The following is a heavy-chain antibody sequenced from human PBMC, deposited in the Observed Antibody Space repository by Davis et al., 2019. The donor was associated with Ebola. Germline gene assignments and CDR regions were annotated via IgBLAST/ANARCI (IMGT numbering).Heavy chain of an antibody. Sequence: GESLKISCAASGFTFSSYSMNWVRQAPGKGLEWVSYISSSSSTIYYADSVKGRFTISRDNAKNSLYLQMNSLRDEDTAVYYCARAPSGGSYEFYFDYWGQGTLVTVSS. V-gene: IGHV3-48*02. CDR3: ARAPSGGSYEFYFDY. D-gene: IGHD1-26*01. CDR1: GFTFSSYS. J-gene: IGHJ4*02. CDR2: ISSSSSTI.